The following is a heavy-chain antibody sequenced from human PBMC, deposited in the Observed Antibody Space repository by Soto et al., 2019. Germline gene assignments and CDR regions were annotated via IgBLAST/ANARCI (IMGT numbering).Heavy chain of an antibody. V-gene: IGHV1-69*01. CDR3: AGGTVLRFSHAFDI. CDR2: IIPIFGTA. J-gene: IGHJ3*02. D-gene: IGHD3-3*01. Sequence: QVQLVQSGAGVKKPGSSVKVSCKASGGTFSSYAISWVRQAPGQGLEWMGGIIPIFGTANYAQKFQGRVTITADESTSTAYVELSSLSSEDTAVYYCAGGTVLRFSHAFDIWGQGTMVTVSS. CDR1: GGTFSSYA.